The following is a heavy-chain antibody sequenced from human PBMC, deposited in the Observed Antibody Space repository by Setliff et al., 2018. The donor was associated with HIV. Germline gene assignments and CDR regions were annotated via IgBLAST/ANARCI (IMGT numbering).Heavy chain of an antibody. CDR3: ARDAFDYTAYYYSYMDV. CDR1: GYTFRRFG. V-gene: IGHV1-18*04. J-gene: IGHJ6*03. D-gene: IGHD4-4*01. Sequence: ASVKVSCKASGYTFRRFGITWVRQAPGQGLEWMGWISASNGDTNYAKKFQGRVTMTTDTSTSTAYMELRSLRSDDTAVYYCARDAFDYTAYYYSYMDVWGKGTTVTVSS. CDR2: ISASNGDT.